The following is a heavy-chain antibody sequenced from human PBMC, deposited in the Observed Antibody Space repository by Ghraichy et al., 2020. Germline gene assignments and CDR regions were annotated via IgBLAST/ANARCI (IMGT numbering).Heavy chain of an antibody. CDR3: ARAQRVGTGYSSGCSGLVPFDI. CDR1: GFTFSTYA. J-gene: IGHJ3*02. D-gene: IGHD6-19*01. Sequence: GGSLRLSCAASGFTFSTYAMHWVRQAPGKGLECLAFLPNDGSKINYADSVKGRFAISRDNSKTTLYLQMDRLRVEDTAVYYCARAQRVGTGYSSGCSGLVPFDIWGQGTMVTVSS. V-gene: IGHV3-30*09. CDR2: LPNDGSKI.